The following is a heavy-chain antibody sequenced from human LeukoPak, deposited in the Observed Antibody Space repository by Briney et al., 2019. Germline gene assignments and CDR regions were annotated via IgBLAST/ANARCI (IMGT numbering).Heavy chain of an antibody. D-gene: IGHD6-19*01. CDR1: GYTFTSYA. CDR2: INTNTGNP. V-gene: IGHV7-4-1*02. CDR3: ARGGIAVALSYLYAFDI. J-gene: IGHJ3*02. Sequence: VASVKVSCKASGYTFTSYAMNWVRQAPGQGLEWMGWINTNTGNPTYAQGFTGRFVFSLDTSVSTAYLQISSLKAEDTAVYYCARGGIAVALSYLYAFDIWGQGTMVTVSS.